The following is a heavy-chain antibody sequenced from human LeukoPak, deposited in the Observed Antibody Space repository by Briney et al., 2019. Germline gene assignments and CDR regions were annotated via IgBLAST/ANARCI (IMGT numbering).Heavy chain of an antibody. V-gene: IGHV3-9*01. CDR2: ISWNSGSI. CDR3: AKVYGSGSYPIDY. J-gene: IGHJ4*02. D-gene: IGHD3-10*01. CDR1: GFTFDDYA. Sequence: PGGSLRLSCAASGFTFDDYAMQWIRQAPGKGLEWVSGISWNSGSIGYADSVKGRFTISRDNAKNSLYLQMNSLRAEDTALYYCAKVYGSGSYPIDYWGQGTLVTVSS.